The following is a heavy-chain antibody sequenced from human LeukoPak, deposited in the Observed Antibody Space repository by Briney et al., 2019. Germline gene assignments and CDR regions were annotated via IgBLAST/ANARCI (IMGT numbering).Heavy chain of an antibody. CDR2: ISVSGDST. CDR3: AKVFGAKLARGWFDP. V-gene: IGHV3-23*01. J-gene: IGHJ5*02. Sequence: PGGSLRLSCAASGFTFSSYAMSWVRQAPGKGLEWVSSISVSGDSTYYADSVKGRFTISRGNSKNTLYLQMTSLRAEDTAVYYCAKVFGAKLARGWFDPWGQGTLVTVSS. D-gene: IGHD1-26*01. CDR1: GFTFSSYA.